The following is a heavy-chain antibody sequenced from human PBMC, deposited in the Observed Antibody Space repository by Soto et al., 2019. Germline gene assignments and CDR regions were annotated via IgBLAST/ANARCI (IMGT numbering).Heavy chain of an antibody. CDR3: VRQGYGPLHGLVDV. CDR2: VHDSWGA. J-gene: IGHJ6*02. Sequence: SESLSLTYIDSGGAMGAYYWSGIRLPPGKPMEWIGYVHDSWGAAYNPSLRSRVAISLDTSKSQFSLSLTSVSATDTAMYYCVRQGYGPLHGLVDVWGQGTTVT. V-gene: IGHV4-59*08. CDR1: GGAMGAYY. D-gene: IGHD5-18*01.